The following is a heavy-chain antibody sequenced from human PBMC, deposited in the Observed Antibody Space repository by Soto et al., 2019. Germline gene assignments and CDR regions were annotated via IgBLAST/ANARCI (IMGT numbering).Heavy chain of an antibody. CDR1: GYTFTDYY. Sequence: ASVKVSCKTSGYTFTDYYIHWVRQAPGQGLEWMGWINPNSGATNYAQKFQAWVTMTRDTSISTAYMEVNSLKSDDPAVYYCAREAYGMDVWGQGTTVTGSS. V-gene: IGHV1-2*04. CDR2: INPNSGAT. CDR3: AREAYGMDV. J-gene: IGHJ6*02.